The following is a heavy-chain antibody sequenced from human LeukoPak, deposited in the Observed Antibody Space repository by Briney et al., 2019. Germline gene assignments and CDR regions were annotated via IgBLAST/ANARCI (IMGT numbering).Heavy chain of an antibody. D-gene: IGHD3-10*01. CDR1: GFTFSTYA. V-gene: IGHV3-23*01. Sequence: GGSLRLSCAASGFTFSTYAMTWVRQAPGKGLEWVSLISGTGGSTYYADSVKGRFTISRDNSKNTLYLQMNSLRAEDTALYYCARVGTSGGEPGSLDYWGQGTLVTVSS. CDR3: ARVGTSGGEPGSLDY. J-gene: IGHJ4*02. CDR2: ISGTGGST.